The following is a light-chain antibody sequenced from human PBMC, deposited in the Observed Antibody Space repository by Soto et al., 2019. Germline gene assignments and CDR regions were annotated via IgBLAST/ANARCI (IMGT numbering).Light chain of an antibody. V-gene: IGKV1-9*01. CDR3: QQLNSYPIT. CDR2: AAS. J-gene: IGKJ5*01. CDR1: QGISTY. Sequence: DIQLTQSPSFLSASVGDRVTITCRASQGISTYLAWYQQKPGKAPNLLIYAASTLQSGVPPRFSGSGSGTGFTLTISSLQPEDFATYYCQQLNSYPITFGQGTRLEIK.